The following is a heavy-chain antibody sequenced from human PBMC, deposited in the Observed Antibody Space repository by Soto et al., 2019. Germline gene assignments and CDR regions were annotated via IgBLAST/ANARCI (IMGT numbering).Heavy chain of an antibody. Sequence: GGSLRLSCAASGFTFSSYAMSWVRQAPGKGLEWVSAISGSGGSTYYADSVKGRFTISRDNSKNTLYLQMNSLKTEDTAVYYCTSHPYIAVAGTGWGQGTLVTRLL. D-gene: IGHD6-19*01. CDR1: GFTFSSYA. CDR3: TSHPYIAVAGTG. CDR2: ISGSGGST. J-gene: IGHJ4*02. V-gene: IGHV3-23*01.